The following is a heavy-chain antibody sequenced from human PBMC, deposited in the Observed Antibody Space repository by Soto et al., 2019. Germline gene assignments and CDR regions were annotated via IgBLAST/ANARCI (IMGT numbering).Heavy chain of an antibody. Sequence: SETLSLTCNCSNSPMSHFYWSWFRHPPGQGLEWVGYIYYTGTTTYNPSLRSRVDISIDASKSQFSLDLRSVTAADTAVYYCARLGGYYQPFASWVHGALVT. V-gene: IGHV4-59*08. CDR3: ARLGGYYQPFAS. J-gene: IGHJ4*01. CDR2: IYYTGTT. CDR1: NSPMSHFY. D-gene: IGHD3-22*01.